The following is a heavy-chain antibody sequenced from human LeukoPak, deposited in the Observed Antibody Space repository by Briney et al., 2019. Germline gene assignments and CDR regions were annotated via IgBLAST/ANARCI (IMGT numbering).Heavy chain of an antibody. Sequence: GASVKVSCKASGGTFSSYAISWVRQAPGQGLEWMGWISAYNGNTNYAQKLQGRVTMTTDTSTSTAYMELRSLRSDDTAVYYCARDGSYYDFWSGYSWPSGLYNWFDPWGQGTLVTVSS. D-gene: IGHD3-3*01. CDR1: GGTFSSYA. CDR3: ARDGSYYDFWSGYSWPSGLYNWFDP. V-gene: IGHV1-18*01. J-gene: IGHJ5*02. CDR2: ISAYNGNT.